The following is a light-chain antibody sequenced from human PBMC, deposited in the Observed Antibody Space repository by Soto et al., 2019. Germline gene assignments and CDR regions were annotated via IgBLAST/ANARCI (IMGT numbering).Light chain of an antibody. J-gene: IGKJ1*01. V-gene: IGKV3-11*01. CDR2: DAS. CDR1: QSVRTY. CDR3: QPRSNWPVT. Sequence: EIVLTQSPATLSLSPGERATLSCRASQSVRTYLAWYQQKPGQAPRLLIYDASNRAAGIPARFSGSGSGTDFTLTISSLEPEDFAVYYCQPRSNWPVTFGQGTKV.